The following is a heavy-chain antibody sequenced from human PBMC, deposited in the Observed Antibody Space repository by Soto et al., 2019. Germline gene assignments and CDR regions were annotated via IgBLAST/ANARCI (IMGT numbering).Heavy chain of an antibody. CDR2: ISYDGSNK. CDR3: ASDPSGWFGELLDY. V-gene: IGHV3-30*04. CDR1: GFTFSSYA. D-gene: IGHD3-10*01. J-gene: IGHJ4*02. Sequence: GGSLRLSCAASGFTFSSYAMHWVRQAPGKGLEWVAVISYDGSNKYYADSVKGRFTISRDNSKNTLYLQMNSLRAEDTAVYYCASDPSGWFGELLDYWGQGTLVTVSS.